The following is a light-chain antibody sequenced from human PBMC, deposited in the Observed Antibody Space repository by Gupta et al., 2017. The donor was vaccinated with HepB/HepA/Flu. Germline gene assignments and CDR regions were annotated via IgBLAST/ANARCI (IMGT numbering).Light chain of an antibody. CDR2: AAS. Sequence: EVVLTQSPATLSSSPGDRATLSCRASQIIATYLAWYQQKPGQAPRLLIYAASNRAAGIPARFSGSGSGTDFTLTISSLEAEDVGVYYCQHRIHSPFTFGEGTKVEIK. J-gene: IGKJ2*01. CDR1: QIIATY. CDR3: QHRIHSPFT. V-gene: IGKV3-11*01.